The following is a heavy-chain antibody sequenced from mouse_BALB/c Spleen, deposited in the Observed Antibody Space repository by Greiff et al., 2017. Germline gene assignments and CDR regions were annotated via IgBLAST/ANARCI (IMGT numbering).Heavy chain of an antibody. V-gene: IGHV5-6*01. J-gene: IGHJ4*01. CDR2: ISSGGSYT. Sequence: EVQLVESGGDLVKPGGSLKLSCAASGFTFSSYGMSWVRQTPDKRLEWVATISSGGSYTYYPDSVKGRFTISRDNAKNTLYLQMSSLKSEDTAMYYCARHVGYDGGYYAMDYWGQGTSVTVSS. CDR1: GFTFSSYG. CDR3: ARHVGYDGGYYAMDY. D-gene: IGHD2-14*01.